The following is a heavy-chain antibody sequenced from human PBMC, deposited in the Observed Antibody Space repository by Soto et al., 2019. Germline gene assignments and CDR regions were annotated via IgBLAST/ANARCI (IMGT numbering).Heavy chain of an antibody. CDR3: ARSLTGTTTCFDY. V-gene: IGHV3-48*01. CDR2: ISSSSSTI. CDR1: GFTFSSYS. J-gene: IGHJ4*02. D-gene: IGHD1-7*01. Sequence: GGSLRLSCAASGFTFSSYSMNWVRQAPGKGLEWVSYISSSSSTIYYEDSVKGRFTISRDNAKNSLYLQMNSLRAEDTAVYYCARSLTGTTTCFDYWGQGTLVTVSS.